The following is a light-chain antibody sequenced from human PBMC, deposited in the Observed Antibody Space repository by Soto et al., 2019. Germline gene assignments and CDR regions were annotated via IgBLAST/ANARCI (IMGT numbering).Light chain of an antibody. V-gene: IGKV3-11*01. J-gene: IGKJ1*01. Sequence: VLTQSPATLSLSPGERATLSCRASQSVGNYLAWYQQKSGQAPSLLIYGASNRATGIPARFSGSGSGTAFTLNSSSLEPEDFAVYYCQQRYNSWTFGQGTRVEIK. CDR2: GAS. CDR1: QSVGNY. CDR3: QQRYNSWT.